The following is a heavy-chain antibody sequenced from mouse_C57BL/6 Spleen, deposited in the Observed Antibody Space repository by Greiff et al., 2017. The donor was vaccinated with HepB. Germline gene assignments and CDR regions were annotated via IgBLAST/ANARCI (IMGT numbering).Heavy chain of an antibody. J-gene: IGHJ4*01. CDR3: ARRRSYYSNYDAMDY. CDR2: IYPSDSET. CDR1: GYTFTSYW. V-gene: IGHV1-61*01. Sequence: VQLQQPGAELVRPGSSVKLSCKASGYTFTSYWMDWVKQRPGQGLEWIGNIYPSDSETHYKQKFKSKATMTVDTSSSTAYMQLSSLTSEDSAVYYCARRRSYYSNYDAMDYWGQGTSVTVSS. D-gene: IGHD2-5*01.